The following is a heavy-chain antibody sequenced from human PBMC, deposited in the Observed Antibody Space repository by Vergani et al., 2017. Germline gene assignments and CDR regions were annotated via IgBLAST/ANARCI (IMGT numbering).Heavy chain of an antibody. Sequence: EVQLLESGGGLVQPGGSLRLSCAASGFTFSSYAMSWVRQAPGKGLEWVSAISGSGGSTYYADSVKGRFTISRDNSKNTLYLQMNSLRAEDTAVYYCAKGGDFWSGYYTRWFDPWGQGTLVTVSS. J-gene: IGHJ5*02. CDR2: ISGSGGST. V-gene: IGHV3-23*01. CDR1: GFTFSSYA. CDR3: AKGGDFWSGYYTRWFDP. D-gene: IGHD3-3*01.